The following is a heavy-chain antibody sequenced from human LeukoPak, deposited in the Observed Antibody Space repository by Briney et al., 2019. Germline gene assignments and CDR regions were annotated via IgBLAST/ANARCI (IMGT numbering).Heavy chain of an antibody. D-gene: IGHD4-17*01. CDR3: ARGSIYGDYGWFDY. Sequence: SETLSLTCTVSGGSISSYYWSWIRQPAGKGPEWIGRIYTSGSTNYNPSLKSRVTMSVDTSKNQFSLKLSSVTAADTAVYYCARGSIYGDYGWFDYWGQGTLVTVSS. V-gene: IGHV4-4*07. CDR1: GGSISSYY. CDR2: IYTSGST. J-gene: IGHJ4*02.